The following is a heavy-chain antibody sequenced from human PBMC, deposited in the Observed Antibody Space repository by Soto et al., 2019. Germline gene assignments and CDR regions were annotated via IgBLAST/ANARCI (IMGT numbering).Heavy chain of an antibody. D-gene: IGHD1-20*01. Sequence: EVQLVESGGDSVQPGGSLRLSCAASGFTFSNYWMHWFRQAPGEGLVWVSRIKGDGSTTSSADSVEGRFTISRDNAKNTVYLHMNSLRADDTSVYYCARGAFHNYYVDYWGQGTLVNVSS. J-gene: IGHJ4*02. CDR2: IKGDGSTT. CDR3: ARGAFHNYYVDY. CDR1: GFTFSNYW. V-gene: IGHV3-74*01.